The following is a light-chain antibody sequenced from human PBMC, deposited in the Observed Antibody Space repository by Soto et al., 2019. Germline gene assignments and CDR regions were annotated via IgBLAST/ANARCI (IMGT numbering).Light chain of an antibody. J-gene: IGKJ1*01. Sequence: DIQMTQSPSALSASVGDRVTITSRASQSISSWLAWYQQKPGKAPKLLMHKASSLESGVPSRFSGSGSGTEFTLTISSLQPDDFATYYCQQYNSYPWMFGQGTKVEIK. CDR3: QQYNSYPWM. V-gene: IGKV1-5*03. CDR2: KAS. CDR1: QSISSW.